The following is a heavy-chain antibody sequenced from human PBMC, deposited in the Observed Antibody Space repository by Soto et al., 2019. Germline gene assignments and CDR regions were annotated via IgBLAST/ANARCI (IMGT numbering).Heavy chain of an antibody. J-gene: IGHJ4*02. CDR1: GFSFSSHW. CDR3: ARVTSPGYFDS. CDR2: IKQDGSEK. V-gene: IGHV3-7*05. Sequence: EVQLVESGGGLVQPGGSLRLSCAASGFSFSSHWMTWVRQAPGKGPEWVAYIKQDGSEKYYVDSVMGRFTMSRDNTQSSLSLQMNTLRVEDTAVDYCARVTSPGYFDSCGQGTLVTVSS.